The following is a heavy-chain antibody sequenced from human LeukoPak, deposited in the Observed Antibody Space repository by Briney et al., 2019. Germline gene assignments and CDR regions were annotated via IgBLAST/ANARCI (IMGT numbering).Heavy chain of an antibody. V-gene: IGHV3-23*01. Sequence: GGSLRLSCAVFGFTFSSYGMTWVRQAPGKGLEWVSGITDSGDSTYYADSVKGRFTISRDNSKNTLYMQMNSLRVEDTAVHYCARLATVTTFSAVVYWGQGTLVTVSS. J-gene: IGHJ4*02. CDR2: ITDSGDST. CDR1: GFTFSSYG. CDR3: ARLATVTTFSAVVY. D-gene: IGHD4-17*01.